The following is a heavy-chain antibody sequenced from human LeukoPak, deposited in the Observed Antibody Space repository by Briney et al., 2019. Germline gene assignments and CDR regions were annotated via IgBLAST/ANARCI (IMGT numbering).Heavy chain of an antibody. V-gene: IGHV3-23*01. CDR3: AKTSRVNSGYDSPFDY. J-gene: IGHJ4*02. CDR1: GFTFSSYA. D-gene: IGHD5-12*01. Sequence: GGSLRLSCAASGFTFSSYAMSWVRQAPGKGLEWVSAVRGTGSNTYYADSVKGRFTISRDNSKNTLYLQMNSLRAEDTAIYYCAKTSRVNSGYDSPFDYWGQGTLVTVSS. CDR2: VRGTGSNT.